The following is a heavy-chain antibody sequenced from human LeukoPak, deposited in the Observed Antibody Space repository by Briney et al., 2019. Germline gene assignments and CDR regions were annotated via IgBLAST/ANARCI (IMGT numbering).Heavy chain of an antibody. Sequence: GGSLRLSCAASGFTFSSYGMHWVRQAPGKGLEWVAFIRYDGSNKYYADSVKGRFTISRDNSKNTLYLQMNSLRAEDAAVYYCAKEGQPPGGYMDVWGKGTTVTVSS. J-gene: IGHJ6*03. CDR2: IRYDGSNK. D-gene: IGHD6-13*01. CDR1: GFTFSSYG. CDR3: AKEGQPPGGYMDV. V-gene: IGHV3-30*02.